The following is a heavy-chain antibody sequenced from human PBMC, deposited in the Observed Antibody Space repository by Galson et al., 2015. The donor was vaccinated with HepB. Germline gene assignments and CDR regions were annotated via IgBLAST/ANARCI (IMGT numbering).Heavy chain of an antibody. Sequence: SLRLSCAASGFTFSDYFMTWIRQAPGKGLEWVSDISGTSNTIYYADSVTGRFTISRDNSKNSVYLQMNSLRAEDTAVYYCARGGYCSRTSCYGLADYWGQGTLVTVSS. CDR2: ISGTSNTI. V-gene: IGHV3-11*04. J-gene: IGHJ4*02. CDR3: ARGGYCSRTSCYGLADY. D-gene: IGHD2-2*01. CDR1: GFTFSDYF.